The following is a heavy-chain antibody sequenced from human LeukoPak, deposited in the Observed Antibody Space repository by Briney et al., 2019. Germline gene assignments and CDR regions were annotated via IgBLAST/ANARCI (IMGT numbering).Heavy chain of an antibody. D-gene: IGHD2-15*01. CDR3: TTNLYSPDAYFYYYGMDV. CDR1: GFTFSNAW. V-gene: IGHV3-15*07. Sequence: GGSLRLSCEVAGFTFSNAWMNWVRQAPGQGLEWVGRIKSKTDGGTTDYAAPVKGRFTISRHDSKNTLYLQMNSLKTADTAVYYCTTNLYSPDAYFYYYGMDVWGQGTTVTASS. J-gene: IGHJ6*02. CDR2: IKSKTDGGTT.